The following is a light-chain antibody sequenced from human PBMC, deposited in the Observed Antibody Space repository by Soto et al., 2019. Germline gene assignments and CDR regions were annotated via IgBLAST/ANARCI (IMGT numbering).Light chain of an antibody. CDR1: KLGDKY. CDR3: QAWDSSTYVV. Sequence: SSELTQPPSVSVSPGQTASITCSGDKLGDKYACWYQQKPGQSPVLVICQDSKRPSGIPERFSGSNSGNTATLTISGTQAMDEADYYCQAWDSSTYVVFGGGTKVTVL. V-gene: IGLV3-1*01. J-gene: IGLJ2*01. CDR2: QDS.